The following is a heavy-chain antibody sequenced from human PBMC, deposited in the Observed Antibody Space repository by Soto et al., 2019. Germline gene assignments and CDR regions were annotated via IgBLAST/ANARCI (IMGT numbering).Heavy chain of an antibody. CDR1: GFSLSTSGVG. Sequence: QITLKESGPTLMKPTQTLTLTCTFSGFSLSTSGVGVGWIRQPPGKALEWLALIYWDDDKRYSPSLKNRLTITKDTSKNQVVLTMANMDPVDTATYFCAHLDYYYYGLDVWGQGTTVTVSS. V-gene: IGHV2-5*02. J-gene: IGHJ6*02. CDR2: IYWDDDK. CDR3: AHLDYYYYGLDV.